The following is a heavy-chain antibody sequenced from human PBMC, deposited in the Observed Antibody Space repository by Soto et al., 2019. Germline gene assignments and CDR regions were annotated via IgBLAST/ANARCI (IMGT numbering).Heavy chain of an antibody. Sequence: QVQLVQSGAEVKKPGASVKVSCKASGYTFTSYGISWVRQAPGQGLEWMGWISAYNGNTNYAQKLQGRVTMTTDTSTSTDYMELRILRSDDTAVYYCSRVGYSYGSSGWFDPWGQGTLVTVSS. V-gene: IGHV1-18*01. CDR1: GYTFTSYG. CDR2: ISAYNGNT. J-gene: IGHJ5*02. CDR3: SRVGYSYGSSGWFDP. D-gene: IGHD5-18*01.